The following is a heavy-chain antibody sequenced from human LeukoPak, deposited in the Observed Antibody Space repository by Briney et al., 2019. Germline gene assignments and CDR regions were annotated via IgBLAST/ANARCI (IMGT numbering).Heavy chain of an antibody. J-gene: IGHJ5*02. D-gene: IGHD2-2*01. CDR2: INPNSGNT. Sequence: ASVKVSCKASGYTFTGYYMHWVRQAPGQGLEWMGWINPNSGNTGYAQKFQGRVTITRNTSISTAYMELSSLRSEDTAVYYCAKRHQRGNWFDPWGQGTLVTVSS. CDR1: GYTFTGYY. V-gene: IGHV1-8*03. CDR3: AKRHQRGNWFDP.